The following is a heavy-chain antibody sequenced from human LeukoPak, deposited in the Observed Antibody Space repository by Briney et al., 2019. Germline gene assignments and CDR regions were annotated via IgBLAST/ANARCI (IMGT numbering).Heavy chain of an antibody. V-gene: IGHV3-15*01. Sequence: PGGSLRLSCAASGFTFSNAWMSWVRQAPGKGLEWVGRIKSKTDGGTTDYAAPVKGRFTISRDDSKNTLYLQMNSLKTEDTAVYYCTTLEDIVVVVAATPDYYYYMDVWGKGTTVTVSS. CDR1: GFTFSNAW. J-gene: IGHJ6*03. CDR3: TTLEDIVVVVAATPDYYYYMDV. CDR2: IKSKTDGGTT. D-gene: IGHD2-15*01.